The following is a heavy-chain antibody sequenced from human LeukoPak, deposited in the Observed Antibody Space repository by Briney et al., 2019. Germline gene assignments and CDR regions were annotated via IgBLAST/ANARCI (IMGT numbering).Heavy chain of an antibody. V-gene: IGHV3-73*01. Sequence: GGSLKLSCAASGFTFSGSAMHWVRQASGKGLEWVGRIRSKANSYATAYAASVKGRFTISRDDSKNTAYLQMNSLKTEDTAVYYCTRLPDIAVVPAADPDYYYYGMDVWGQGTTVTVSS. CDR2: IRSKANSYAT. CDR3: TRLPDIAVVPAADPDYYYYGMDV. D-gene: IGHD2-2*01. CDR1: GFTFSGSA. J-gene: IGHJ6*02.